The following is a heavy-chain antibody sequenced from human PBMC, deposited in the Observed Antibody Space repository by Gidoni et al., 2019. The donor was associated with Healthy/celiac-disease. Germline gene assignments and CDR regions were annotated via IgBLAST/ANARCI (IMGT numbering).Heavy chain of an antibody. V-gene: IGHV5-10-1*03. Sequence: EVQLVPSGAEVKKPGESLRISCKGSGYSFTSYWISWVRQMPGKGLEWLGRIDPSDSYTNYSPSFQGHVTISADKSISTAYLQWSSLKASDTAMYYCATDDWPDDAFDIWGQGTMVTVSS. CDR3: ATDDWPDDAFDI. CDR1: GYSFTSYW. D-gene: IGHD3-3*01. J-gene: IGHJ3*02. CDR2: IDPSDSYT.